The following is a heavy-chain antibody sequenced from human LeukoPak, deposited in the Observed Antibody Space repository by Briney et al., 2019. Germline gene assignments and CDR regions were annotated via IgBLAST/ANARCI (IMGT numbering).Heavy chain of an antibody. V-gene: IGHV3-21*01. D-gene: IGHD5-12*01. CDR3: ARGIAPFYSGYDHKGGRYYYYGMDV. J-gene: IGHJ6*02. Sequence: GGSLRLSCAASGFTFSSYSMNWVRQAPGKGLEWVSSISSSSSYIYYADSVKGRFTISRDNAKNSLYLQMNSLRAEDTAVYYCARGIAPFYSGYDHKGGRYYYYGMDVWGQGTTVTVSS. CDR1: GFTFSSYS. CDR2: ISSSSSYI.